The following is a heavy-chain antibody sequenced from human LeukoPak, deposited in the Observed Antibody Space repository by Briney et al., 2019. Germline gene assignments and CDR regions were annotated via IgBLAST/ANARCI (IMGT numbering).Heavy chain of an antibody. CDR3: ARDRAVGNYFDY. J-gene: IGHJ4*02. V-gene: IGHV3-21*01. CDR1: GFTFSGYS. CDR2: ISSGSGYI. Sequence: GGSLRLSCAASGFTFSGYSMNWVRQAPGRGLEWVSSISSGSGYIYYADSVKGRFTISRDNSKNTLYLQMNSLRAEDTAVYYCARDRAVGNYFDYWGQGTLVTVSS. D-gene: IGHD6-13*01.